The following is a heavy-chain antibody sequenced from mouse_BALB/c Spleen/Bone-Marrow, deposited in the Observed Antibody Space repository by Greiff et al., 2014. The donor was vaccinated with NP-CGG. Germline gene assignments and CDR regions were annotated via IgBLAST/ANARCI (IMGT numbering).Heavy chain of an antibody. J-gene: IGHJ2*01. V-gene: IGHV2-9-2*01. CDR1: GFSLTSYD. Sequence: VQLVESGPGLVAPSQSLSITCTVSGFSLTSYDINWTRQSPGKGLEWLGVIWTGGGTNYNSAFMSRLSISKDNSKSQVFLKMNSLQTADTAIYFCVRGYYYGSSPFDYWGQGTTLTVSS. CDR2: IWTGGGT. D-gene: IGHD1-1*01. CDR3: VRGYYYGSSPFDY.